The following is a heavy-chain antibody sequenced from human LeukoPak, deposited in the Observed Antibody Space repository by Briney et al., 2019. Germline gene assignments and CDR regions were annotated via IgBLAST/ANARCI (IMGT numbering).Heavy chain of an antibody. CDR1: GFTFSSYS. J-gene: IGHJ5*02. V-gene: IGHV3-48*02. Sequence: GGSLRLSCAASGFTFSSYSMTWVRQAPGKGLEWVSYISSSSTIYYADSVKGRFTISRDNAKNSLYLQMNSLRDEDTAVYYCARDGLGGSNWFDPWGQGTLVTVSS. CDR3: ARDGLGGSNWFDP. D-gene: IGHD3-16*01. CDR2: ISSSSTI.